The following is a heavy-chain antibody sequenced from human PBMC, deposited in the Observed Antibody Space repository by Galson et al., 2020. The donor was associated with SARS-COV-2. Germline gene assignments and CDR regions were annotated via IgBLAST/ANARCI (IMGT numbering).Heavy chain of an antibody. CDR2: IIPIFGTA. Sequence: SVKVSCKASGGTFSSYAISWVRQAPGQGLEWMGGIIPIFGTANYAQKFQGRVTITADESTSTAYMELSSLRSEDTAMYYCARPTLPYYYDSSGYYYDYWGQGTLVTVSS. J-gene: IGHJ4*02. CDR3: ARPTLPYYYDSSGYYYDY. CDR1: GGTFSSYA. D-gene: IGHD3-22*01. V-gene: IGHV1-69*13.